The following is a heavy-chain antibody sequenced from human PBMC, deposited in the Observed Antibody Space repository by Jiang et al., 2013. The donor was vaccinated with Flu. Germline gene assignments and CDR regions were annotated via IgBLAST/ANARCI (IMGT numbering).Heavy chain of an antibody. CDR3: ARHGRDCGGDCYSEYYYYGMDV. CDR1: GYSFTSYW. V-gene: IGHV5-51*01. D-gene: IGHD2-21*02. Sequence: GAEVKKPGESLKISCKGSGYSFTSYWIGWVRQRPGKGLEWMGIIYPGDSDTRYSPSFQGQVTISADKSISTAYLQWSSLKASDTAMYYCARHGRDCGGDCYSEYYYYGMDVWGQGPRSPSP. J-gene: IGHJ6*02. CDR2: IYPGDSDT.